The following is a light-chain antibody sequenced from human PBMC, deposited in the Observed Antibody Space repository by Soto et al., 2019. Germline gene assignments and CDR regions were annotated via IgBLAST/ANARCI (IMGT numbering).Light chain of an antibody. CDR3: QQYGSSPLIT. CDR2: GAS. J-gene: IGKJ5*01. V-gene: IGKV3-20*01. CDR1: QSVSSN. Sequence: EIVRPKSQATLSVSPGERASLSCMASQSVSSNLAWYQQKLGQAPRLLIYGASSRATGIPDRFSGSGSGTDFTLTISRLEPEDFAVYYCQQYGSSPLIT.